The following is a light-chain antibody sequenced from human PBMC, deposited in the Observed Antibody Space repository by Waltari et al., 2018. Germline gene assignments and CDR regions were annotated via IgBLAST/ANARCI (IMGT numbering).Light chain of an antibody. CDR1: QDISNY. Sequence: DIQMTQSPSSLSASVGDRVTITCQATQDISNYLNWHQQKPGKAPKLLIQDASNLETGVPSRFSGSGSGTDFTFTTSSLQPEDVATYFCQQYENLPYTFGQGTKLEIK. CDR2: DAS. V-gene: IGKV1-33*01. J-gene: IGKJ2*01. CDR3: QQYENLPYT.